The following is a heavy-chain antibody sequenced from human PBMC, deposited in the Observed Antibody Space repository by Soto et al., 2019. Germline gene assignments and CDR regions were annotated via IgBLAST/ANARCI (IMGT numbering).Heavy chain of an antibody. Sequence: ASVKVSCKASGYTFTSYGISWVRQAPGQGLEWMGWISAYNGNTNYAQKLQGRVTMTTDTSTSTAYMELRSLRSHDTAVYYCARESDSRYSDSSGYSPQGLETSYGMDVWGQGTTVTVSS. V-gene: IGHV1-18*01. CDR3: ARESDSRYSDSSGYSPQGLETSYGMDV. J-gene: IGHJ6*02. CDR1: GYTFTSYG. CDR2: ISAYNGNT. D-gene: IGHD3-22*01.